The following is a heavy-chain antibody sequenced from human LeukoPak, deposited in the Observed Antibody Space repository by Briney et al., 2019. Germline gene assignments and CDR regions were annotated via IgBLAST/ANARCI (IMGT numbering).Heavy chain of an antibody. CDR1: GGSFSGYY. D-gene: IGHD3-22*01. V-gene: IGHV4-34*01. CDR3: ARGQYYYPPWGWFDP. Sequence: PSETLSLTCAVYGGSFSGYYWSWSRHPPGKGLEWIGEINHSGSTNYNPPLKTRVTISVDTSKNQFSLKLSSVTAADTAVYYCARGQYYYPPWGWFDPWGQGTLVTVSS. J-gene: IGHJ5*02. CDR2: INHSGST.